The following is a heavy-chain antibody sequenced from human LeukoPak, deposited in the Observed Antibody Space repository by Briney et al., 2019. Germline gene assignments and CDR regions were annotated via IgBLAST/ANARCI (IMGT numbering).Heavy chain of an antibody. CDR1: EFTFSSYA. CDR2: ISGSGGGT. V-gene: IGHV3-23*01. CDR3: AKDVEQLVSYYYYMDV. J-gene: IGHJ6*03. D-gene: IGHD6-6*01. Sequence: GGSLRLSCAASEFTFSSYAMSWVRQAPGKGLEWVSAISGSGGGTYYADSVKGRFTISRDNSKNTLYLQMNSLRAEDTAVYYCAKDVEQLVSYYYYMDVWGKGTTVTVSS.